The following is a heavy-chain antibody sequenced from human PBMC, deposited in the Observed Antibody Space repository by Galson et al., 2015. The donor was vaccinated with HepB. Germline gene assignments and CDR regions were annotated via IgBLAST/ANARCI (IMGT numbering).Heavy chain of an antibody. J-gene: IGHJ6*03. V-gene: IGHV3-74*01. D-gene: IGHD3-3*01. CDR3: ARDNTYYDFWSGYLYYYYYMDV. CDR1: GFTFSSYW. CDR2: INSDGSST. Sequence: SLRLSCAASGFTFSSYWMHWVRQAPGKGLVWVSRINSDGSSTSYADSVKGRFTISRDNAKNTLYLQMNSLRAEDTAVYYCARDNTYYDFWSGYLYYYYYMDVWGKGTTVTVSS.